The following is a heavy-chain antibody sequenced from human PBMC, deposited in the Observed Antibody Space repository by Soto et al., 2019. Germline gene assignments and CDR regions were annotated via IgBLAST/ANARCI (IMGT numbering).Heavy chain of an antibody. CDR1: GGSFSGYY. J-gene: IGHJ4*02. CDR2: VNHSGGT. V-gene: IGHV4-34*09. Sequence: PSETLSITCAVYGGSFSGYYWSWIRQPPGKGLEWIGEVNHSGGTNYNPSLKSRVTISVNTSKNQFSLKLSSVTAADTAVYYCARDVGSSSLYGPREFDYWGQGTMVTVSS. D-gene: IGHD6-13*01. CDR3: ARDVGSSSLYGPREFDY.